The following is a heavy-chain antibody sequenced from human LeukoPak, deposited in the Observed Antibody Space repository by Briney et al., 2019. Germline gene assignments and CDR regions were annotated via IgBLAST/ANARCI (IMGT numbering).Heavy chain of an antibody. CDR1: GGSISSYY. V-gene: IGHV4-4*07. J-gene: IGHJ4*02. Sequence: PSETLSLACSVSGGSISSYYWSWIRQPAGKGLEWIGRIYTSGSTNYNPSLKSRVTMSVDTSKNQFSLKLSSVTAADTAVYYCARDNIVVVAATNAYYFDYWGQGTLVTVSS. CDR3: ARDNIVVVAATNAYYFDY. D-gene: IGHD2-15*01. CDR2: IYTSGST.